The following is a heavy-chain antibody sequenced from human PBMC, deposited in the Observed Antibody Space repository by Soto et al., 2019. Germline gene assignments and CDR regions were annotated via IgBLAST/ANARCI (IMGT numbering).Heavy chain of an antibody. J-gene: IGHJ4*02. V-gene: IGHV4-39*01. Sequence: PSETLSLTCTVSGGSISSSSYYWGWIRQPPGKGLEWIGSIYYSGSTYYNPSLKSRVTISVDTSKNQFSLKLSSVTAADTVVYYCGRHFSMAHFDYWGQGTLVPVSS. CDR3: GRHFSMAHFDY. CDR1: GGSISSSSYY. CDR2: IYYSGST. D-gene: IGHD3-10*01.